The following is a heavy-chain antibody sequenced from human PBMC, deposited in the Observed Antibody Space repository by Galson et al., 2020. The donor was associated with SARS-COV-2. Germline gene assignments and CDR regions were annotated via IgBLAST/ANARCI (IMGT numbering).Heavy chain of an antibody. CDR3: AKNPEGSIAAPGSLFFRRPRTYYFDF. V-gene: IGHV3-23*01. J-gene: IGHJ4*02. CDR1: GFSLSSYA. CDR2: ISDSGATT. D-gene: IGHD6-13*01. Sequence: GGSLRLSCPASGFSLSSYAMSWVRQAPGKGLQRVPAISDSGATTYYADSVRGRFTVSRDNSKNTLYLQMSSLRAEDTAVYYCAKNPEGSIAAPGSLFFRRPRTYYFDFWGQGTLVSVSS.